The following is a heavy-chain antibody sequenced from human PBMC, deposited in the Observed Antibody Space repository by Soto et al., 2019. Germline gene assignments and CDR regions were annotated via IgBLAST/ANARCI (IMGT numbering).Heavy chain of an antibody. D-gene: IGHD3-9*01. J-gene: IGHJ3*02. CDR2: ISTYNGKT. CDR3: ARLLTEGVTYREDAFDI. CDR1: GYTFTSHG. V-gene: IGHV1-18*01. Sequence: HVQLVQSGGEVKKPGASVKVSCKASGYTFTSHGISWVRQAPGQGLEWMGWISTYNGKTDCAQKFQGRVTMTADTRTSTGYMELRSLRSDDTAVYYCARLLTEGVTYREDAFDIWGQGTKVTVSS.